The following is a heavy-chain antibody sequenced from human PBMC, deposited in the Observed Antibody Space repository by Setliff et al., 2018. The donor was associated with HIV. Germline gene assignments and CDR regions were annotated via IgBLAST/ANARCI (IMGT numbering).Heavy chain of an antibody. V-gene: IGHV4-59*11. Sequence: SETLSLTCTVSGGSISSHYWSWIRQPPGKGLEWIGYIYYSGSTNYNPSLKSRVTISVDTSKNQFSLRLSSVTAADTAVYYCARVPRQLLKGAAAYFDYWGHGTLVTVSS. CDR2: IYYSGST. CDR1: GGSISSHY. J-gene: IGHJ4*01. D-gene: IGHD5-18*01. CDR3: ARVPRQLLKGAAAYFDY.